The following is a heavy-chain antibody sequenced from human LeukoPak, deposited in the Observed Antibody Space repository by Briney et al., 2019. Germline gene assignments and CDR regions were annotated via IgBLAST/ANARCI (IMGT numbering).Heavy chain of an antibody. Sequence: SETLSLTCTVSGYSINSGYYWGWIRQPPGKGLEWIGTVYHSGNTYYNASLQSRVTLSLDTPNNQFSLKLSSVTAADTAVYYCASIRYYYDSGRLADWGQGTLVIVSS. J-gene: IGHJ4*02. CDR1: GYSINSGYY. D-gene: IGHD3-10*01. V-gene: IGHV4-38-2*02. CDR2: VYHSGNT. CDR3: ASIRYYYDSGRLAD.